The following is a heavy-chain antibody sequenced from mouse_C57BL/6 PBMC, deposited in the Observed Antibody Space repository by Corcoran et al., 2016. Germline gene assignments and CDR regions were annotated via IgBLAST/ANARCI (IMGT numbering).Heavy chain of an antibody. V-gene: IGHV9-3*01. CDR2: INTYSGVP. Sequence: QIQLVQSGPELKKPGETVKISCKASGYTFTTYGMSWVKQAPGKGLKWMGWINTYSGVPTYADDFKGRFAFSLETSASTAYLQINNLKNEDTATYFCARWYYGRGGFAYWGQGTLVTVSA. D-gene: IGHD1-1*01. J-gene: IGHJ3*01. CDR3: ARWYYGRGGFAY. CDR1: GYTFTTYG.